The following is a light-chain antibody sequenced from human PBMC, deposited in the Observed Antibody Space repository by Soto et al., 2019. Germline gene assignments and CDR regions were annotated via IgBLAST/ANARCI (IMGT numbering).Light chain of an antibody. V-gene: IGKV3-11*01. Sequence: EIVLTQSPATLSLSPGERATLSCRASQGVGSYLAWYQQKPGQTPRLLIYDASSRATGLPARFSGSGSGTDFTLTISSLEPEDFALYYCQQRGNWPTFGQGTRLQIK. CDR3: QQRGNWPT. CDR2: DAS. CDR1: QGVGSY. J-gene: IGKJ5*01.